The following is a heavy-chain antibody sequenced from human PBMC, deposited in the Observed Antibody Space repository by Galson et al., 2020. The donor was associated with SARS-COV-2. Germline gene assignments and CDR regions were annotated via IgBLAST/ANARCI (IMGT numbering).Heavy chain of an antibody. CDR1: GGTFSSYA. CDR2: IIPIFGTA. CDR3: ARESCRGACSHFERHAVDI. Sequence: SVKVSCKASGGTFSSYAISWVRQAPGQGLEWMGGIIPIFGTANYAQKFQGRVTITADESTSTAYMELSSLRSEDTAVYYCARESCRGACSHFERHAVDIWGQGTMVTVSS. J-gene: IGHJ3*02. D-gene: IGHD3-9*01. V-gene: IGHV1-69*13.